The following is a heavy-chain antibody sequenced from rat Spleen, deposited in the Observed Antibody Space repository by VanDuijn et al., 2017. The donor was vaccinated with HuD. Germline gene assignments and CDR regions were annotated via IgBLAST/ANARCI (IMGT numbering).Heavy chain of an antibody. D-gene: IGHD1-12*02. CDR2: IWTNGNT. J-gene: IGHJ4*01. V-gene: IGHV2-13*01. Sequence: QVQLKESGPGLVQPSQTLSLTCTVSGFSLRNYGVIWVRQPPGKGLEWMGVIWTNGNTDYNSALNSRLSISRDTSKSQVFLKMNSLQTEDTATYYCARDVANYYGGTYGVMAAWGQGASVTVSS. CDR1: GFSLRNYG. CDR3: ARDVANYYGGTYGVMAA.